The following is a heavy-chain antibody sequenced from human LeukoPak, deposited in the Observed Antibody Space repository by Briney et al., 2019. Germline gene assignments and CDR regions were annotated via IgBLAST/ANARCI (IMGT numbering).Heavy chain of an antibody. CDR3: ARVSAFEYSSSEYDWFDP. D-gene: IGHD6-6*01. V-gene: IGHV1-2*02. J-gene: IGHJ5*02. CDR1: GYTFTGYY. CDR2: INPNSGGT. Sequence: ASVKVSCKASGYTFTGYYMHWVRQAPGQGLEWMGWINPNSGGTNYAQKFQGRVTMTRDTSISTAYMELSRLRSDDTAVYYCARVSAFEYSSSEYDWFDPWGQGTLVTVSS.